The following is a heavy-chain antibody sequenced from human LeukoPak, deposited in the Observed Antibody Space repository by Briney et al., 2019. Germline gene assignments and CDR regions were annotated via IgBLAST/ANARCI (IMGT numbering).Heavy chain of an antibody. V-gene: IGHV3-7*01. CDR3: GALYGGFDP. CDR2: VKEDGSEK. CDR1: GFIFSSSW. J-gene: IGHJ5*02. Sequence: GGSLRLSCAASGFIFSSSWMSWVRQAPGKGLEWVANVKEDGSEKYYVESVKGRFTISRDIAKNSLYLQMNSLRAEDTAVYYCGALYGGFDPWGQGTLVTVSS. D-gene: IGHD4-17*01.